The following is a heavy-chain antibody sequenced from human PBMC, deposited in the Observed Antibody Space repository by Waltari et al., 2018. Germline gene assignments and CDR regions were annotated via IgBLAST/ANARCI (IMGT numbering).Heavy chain of an antibody. V-gene: IGHV3-30*18. D-gene: IGHD2-8*01. CDR3: AKEGNGGSQYAFDI. CDR1: IFTFRAYG. CDR2: VSSDGGTK. J-gene: IGHJ3*02. Sequence: GAGVVQPGRSLRLSCAASIFTFRAYGMHWVRQAPGKGLEWVAVVSSDGGTKYYLDSVMGRFTISRDNSMNTLYLQMNGLRPEDTALYYCAKEGNGGSQYAFDIWGQGTMVSVS.